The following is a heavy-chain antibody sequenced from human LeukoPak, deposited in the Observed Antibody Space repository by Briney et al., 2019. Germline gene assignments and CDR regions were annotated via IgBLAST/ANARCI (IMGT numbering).Heavy chain of an antibody. CDR2: IVPSVDIA. CDR1: GGTFRRYT. Sequence: ASVKVSCKASGGTFRRYTIIWVRQAPGQGLEWMGRIVPSVDIANYAQKFQGRVTIIADKSTSTAYMDLSSLRSEDTAVYYCASIVAAATNDAFDLWGQGTIVTVSS. D-gene: IGHD1-26*01. J-gene: IGHJ3*01. V-gene: IGHV1-69*02. CDR3: ASIVAAATNDAFDL.